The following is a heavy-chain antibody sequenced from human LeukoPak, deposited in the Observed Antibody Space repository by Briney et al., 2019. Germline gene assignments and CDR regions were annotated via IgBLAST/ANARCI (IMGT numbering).Heavy chain of an antibody. CDR2: ISGSGGST. Sequence: GGSLRLSCAASGFTFSSYAMSWVRQAPGKGLEWVSAISGSGGSTYYADSVKGRFTISRDNSKNTLYLQMNSLRAEDTAVYYCAKRFSDYGVTRWGFYFDYWGQGTLVTVSS. V-gene: IGHV3-23*01. D-gene: IGHD3-16*01. CDR1: GFTFSSYA. J-gene: IGHJ4*02. CDR3: AKRFSDYGVTRWGFYFDY.